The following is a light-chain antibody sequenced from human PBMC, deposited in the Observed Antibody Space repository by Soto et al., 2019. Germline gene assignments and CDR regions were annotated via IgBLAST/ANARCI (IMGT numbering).Light chain of an antibody. CDR2: DAS. CDR1: QSVSSY. V-gene: IGKV3-11*01. Sequence: EIVLTQSTATLSLSPVERATLSCMASQSVSSYLAWYQQKPGQAPRLLIYDASNRASGIPARFSGSGSGTDFTLTISSLEPEDFAVYYCQQRSNWALTFGGGTKVDIK. CDR3: QQRSNWALT. J-gene: IGKJ4*01.